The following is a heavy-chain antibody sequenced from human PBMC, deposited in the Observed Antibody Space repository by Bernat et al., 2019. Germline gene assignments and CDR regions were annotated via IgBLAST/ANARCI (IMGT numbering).Heavy chain of an antibody. CDR2: IYYSGST. D-gene: IGHD4-17*01. CDR1: GGSISSSSYY. V-gene: IGHV4-39*01. Sequence: QLQLQESGPGLVKPSETLSLTCTVSGGSISSSSYYWGWIRQPPGKGLEWIGSIYYSGSTYYNPSLKSRVTISVDTSKNQFSLKLSSVTAADTAVYYCARLHDYGDYYYYYGMDVWGQGTTVTVSS. J-gene: IGHJ6*02. CDR3: ARLHDYGDYYYYYGMDV.